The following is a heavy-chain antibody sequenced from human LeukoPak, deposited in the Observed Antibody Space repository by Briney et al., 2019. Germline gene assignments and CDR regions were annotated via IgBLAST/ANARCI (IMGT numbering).Heavy chain of an antibody. V-gene: IGHV1-18*01. CDR1: GYTFTSYG. CDR2: ISTYNTNT. CDR3: ARPHSYGSTYFDC. J-gene: IGHJ4*02. Sequence: ASLKVSCKASGYTFTSYGLTWVRQAPGQGLEWMGWISTYNTNTYYAQGLQGRVSMTTDTSTSTVYMELRSLRSDDTAVYYCARPHSYGSTYFDCWGQGTLVTVSA. D-gene: IGHD4-17*01.